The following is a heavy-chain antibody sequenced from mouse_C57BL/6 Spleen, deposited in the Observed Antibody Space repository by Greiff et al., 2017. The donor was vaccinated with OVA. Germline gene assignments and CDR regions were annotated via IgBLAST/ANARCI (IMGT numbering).Heavy chain of an antibody. CDR1: GYSITSGYY. J-gene: IGHJ1*03. V-gene: IGHV3-6*01. CDR3: ARDRVTTVSPWYFDV. D-gene: IGHD1-1*01. CDR2: ISYDGSN. Sequence: VQLKESGPGLVKPSQSLSLTCSVTGYSITSGYYWNWIRQFPGNKLEWMGYISYDGSNNYNPSLKNRISITRDTSKHQFFLKLNSVTTEDTATYYCARDRVTTVSPWYFDVWGTGTTVTVSS.